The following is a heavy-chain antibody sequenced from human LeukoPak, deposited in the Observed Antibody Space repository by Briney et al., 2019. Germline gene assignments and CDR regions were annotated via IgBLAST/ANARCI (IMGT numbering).Heavy chain of an antibody. V-gene: IGHV1-2*02. CDR2: INPNSGGT. CDR1: GYTFTGYY. CDR3: ARGNLRYCSSTSCYGPPPTDY. J-gene: IGHJ4*02. D-gene: IGHD2-2*01. Sequence: EASVKVSCKASGYTFTGYYMHWVRQAPGQGLEWMGWINPNSGGTNYAQKFQGRVTMTRDTSISTAYMELSRLRSDDTAVYYCARGNLRYCSSTSCYGPPPTDYWGQGTLVTVSS.